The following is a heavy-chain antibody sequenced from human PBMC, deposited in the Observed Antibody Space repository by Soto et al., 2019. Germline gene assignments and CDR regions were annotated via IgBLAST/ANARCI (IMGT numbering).Heavy chain of an antibody. CDR1: GFTFSSYA. Sequence: QVQLVESGGGVVQPGRSLRLSCAASGFTFSSYAMHWVRQAPGKGLEWVAVISYDGSNKYYADSVKGRFTISRDNSKNTLYLQMNSLRAEDTAVYYCAREPYDSSRETFDLWGQGTLVTVSS. D-gene: IGHD3-22*01. V-gene: IGHV3-30-3*01. CDR3: AREPYDSSRETFDL. CDR2: ISYDGSNK. J-gene: IGHJ5*02.